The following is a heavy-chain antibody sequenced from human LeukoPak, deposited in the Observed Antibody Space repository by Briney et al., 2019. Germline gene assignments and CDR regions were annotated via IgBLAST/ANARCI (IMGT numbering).Heavy chain of an antibody. D-gene: IGHD4-17*01. V-gene: IGHV4-34*01. CDR2: INHRTST. CDR1: GGSFSGYY. CDR3: ARGAWNDDYGDYDLDY. Sequence: PSETLSLTCAVYGGSFSGYYWSWIRQPPGKGLEWIGEINHRTSTNYNPSLKRRVTISVDTSKNQFSLKVRSATAADTAVYYCARGAWNDDYGDYDLDYWGQGALVTVSS. J-gene: IGHJ4*02.